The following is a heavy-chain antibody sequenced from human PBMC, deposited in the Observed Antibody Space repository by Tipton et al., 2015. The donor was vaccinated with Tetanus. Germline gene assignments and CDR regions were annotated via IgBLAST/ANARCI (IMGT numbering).Heavy chain of an antibody. V-gene: IGHV4-61*05. CDR2: IFYTGSR. D-gene: IGHD3-3*01. CDR1: GVSIRSSTYF. Sequence: TLSLTCAVSGVSIRSSTYFWGWIRQPPGKGLEWIGHIFYTGSRHYNPSLESRVTMSVDNSKNQFSLKLNSVTAADTAVYYCARESITIFGVVSIDYWGQGTLVTVSS. J-gene: IGHJ4*02. CDR3: ARESITIFGVVSIDY.